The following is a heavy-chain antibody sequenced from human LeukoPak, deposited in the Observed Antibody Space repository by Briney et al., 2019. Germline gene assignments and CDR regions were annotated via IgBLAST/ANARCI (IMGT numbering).Heavy chain of an antibody. CDR3: AKRIQVWLYFDS. CDR2: ISTSRDNT. Sequence: PGGSLRLSCAASGLTFSTSAMSWVRQAPGKGLEWVPVISTSRDNTYYADSVKGRFTVSRDISKNTLYLQMNSLRAEDTAIYYCAKRIQVWLYFDSWGQGTPVAVSS. CDR1: GLTFSTSA. J-gene: IGHJ4*02. D-gene: IGHD5-18*01. V-gene: IGHV3-23*01.